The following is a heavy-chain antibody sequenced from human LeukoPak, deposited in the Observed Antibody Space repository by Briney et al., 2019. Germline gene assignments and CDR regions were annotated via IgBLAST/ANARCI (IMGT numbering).Heavy chain of an antibody. CDR3: ARDHGSAYYRAPRH. Sequence: GASVKVSYKASGYIFTNYYMHWVRQAPGQGLEWMGTINPSGGSTTCAQKFQGRVTMTRDTSTSTVYMELSSLRSEDTPVYYCARDHGSAYYRAPRHWGQGTLVTVSS. D-gene: IGHD3-10*01. J-gene: IGHJ4*02. V-gene: IGHV1-46*01. CDR1: GYIFTNYY. CDR2: INPSGGST.